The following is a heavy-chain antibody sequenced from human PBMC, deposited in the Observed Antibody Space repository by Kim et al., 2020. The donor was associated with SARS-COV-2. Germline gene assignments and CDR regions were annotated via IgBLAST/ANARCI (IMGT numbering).Heavy chain of an antibody. CDR1: GFTVSSNY. Sequence: GGSLRLSCAASGFTVSSNYMSWVRQAPGKGLEWVSVIYSGGSTYYADSVKGRFTISRDNSKNTLYLQMNSLRAEDTAVYYCARAISYYYDSSGYYEDYWGQGTLVTVSS. V-gene: IGHV3-66*01. CDR3: ARAISYYYDSSGYYEDY. D-gene: IGHD3-22*01. J-gene: IGHJ4*02. CDR2: IYSGGST.